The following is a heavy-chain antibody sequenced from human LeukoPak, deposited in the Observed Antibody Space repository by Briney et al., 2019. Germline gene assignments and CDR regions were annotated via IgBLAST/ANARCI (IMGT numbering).Heavy chain of an antibody. V-gene: IGHV4-34*01. J-gene: IGHJ6*02. CDR2: INHSGST. CDR3: ALPRSYYYHGMDV. CDR1: GGSISGYY. Sequence: SETLSLTCAVSGGSISGYYWSWIRQPPGKGLEWIGEINHSGSTNYNPSLKSRVTISVDTSKNQFSLKLSSVTAADTAVYYCALPRSYYYHGMDVWGQGTTVTASS.